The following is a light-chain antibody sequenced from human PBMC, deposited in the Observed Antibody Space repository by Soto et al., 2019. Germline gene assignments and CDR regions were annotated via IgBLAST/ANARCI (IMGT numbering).Light chain of an antibody. Sequence: DIQMTQSPSSVSASVGDRVTITCRASQGISSRLAWYQQKPGKAPKILIYAASTLQGGVPSRFTGSGSGTDFTPTITSLQPEDSATYYCQQADSFPLTFGGGTKVEIK. CDR2: AAS. CDR1: QGISSR. V-gene: IGKV1-12*01. CDR3: QQADSFPLT. J-gene: IGKJ4*01.